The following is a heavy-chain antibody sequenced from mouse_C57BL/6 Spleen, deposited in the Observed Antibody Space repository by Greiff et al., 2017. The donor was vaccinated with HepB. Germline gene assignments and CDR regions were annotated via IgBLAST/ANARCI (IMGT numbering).Heavy chain of an antibody. CDR1: GYTFTSYG. Sequence: QVQLQQSGAELARPGASVKLSCKASGYTFTSYGISWVKQRTGQGLEWIGEIYPRSGNTYYNEKFKGKATLTADKSFSTAYMELRSLTSEDSAVYFCARGSYDYYAMDYWGQGTSVTVSS. CDR3: ARGSYDYYAMDY. V-gene: IGHV1-81*01. CDR2: IYPRSGNT. D-gene: IGHD1-1*01. J-gene: IGHJ4*01.